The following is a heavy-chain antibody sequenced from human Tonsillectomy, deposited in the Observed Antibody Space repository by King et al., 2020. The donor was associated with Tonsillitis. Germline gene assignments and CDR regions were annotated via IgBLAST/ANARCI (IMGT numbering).Heavy chain of an antibody. D-gene: IGHD1-26*01. CDR2: INSDGSST. V-gene: IGHV3-74*01. J-gene: IGHJ4*02. CDR3: ARGEGFEADY. Sequence: VQLVESGGGLVQPGGSLRLSCAASGFIFSSYWMHWVRQVPGKGLVWVSRINSDGSSTSYADSVKGRFTISRDNATNTLYLQMNGLRVEDTAVYYCARGEGFEADYWGQGTLVTVSS. CDR1: GFIFSSYW.